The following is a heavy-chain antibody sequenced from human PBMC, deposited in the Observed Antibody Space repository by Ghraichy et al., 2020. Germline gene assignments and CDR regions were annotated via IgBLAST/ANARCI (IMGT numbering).Heavy chain of an antibody. J-gene: IGHJ4*02. D-gene: IGHD5-18*01. V-gene: IGHV3-23*01. CDR1: GFTFSSYA. Sequence: GGSLRLSCAASGFTFSSYAMSWVRQAPGKGLEWVSAISGSGGSTYYADSVKGRFTISRDNSKNTLYLQMNSLRAEDTAVYYCAKYRAISYGSVRYFDYWGQGTLVTVSS. CDR3: AKYRAISYGSVRYFDY. CDR2: ISGSGGST.